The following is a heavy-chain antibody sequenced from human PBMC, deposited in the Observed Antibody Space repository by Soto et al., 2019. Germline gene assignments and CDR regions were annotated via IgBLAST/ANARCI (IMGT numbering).Heavy chain of an antibody. D-gene: IGHD1-1*01. V-gene: IGHV3-23*01. CDR3: AKFGMATTKRSPRSYIDY. Sequence: EVQVLESGGGLVQPGGSLRLSCAASGFTFSSYAMSWVRQAPGKGLEWVSSISGSGGSTYYADSVKGRFTFSRDNSKYPLHLQMNSLRAEDTSVYYCAKFGMATTKRSPRSYIDYWGQGALVTVSS. CDR2: ISGSGGST. CDR1: GFTFSSYA. J-gene: IGHJ4*02.